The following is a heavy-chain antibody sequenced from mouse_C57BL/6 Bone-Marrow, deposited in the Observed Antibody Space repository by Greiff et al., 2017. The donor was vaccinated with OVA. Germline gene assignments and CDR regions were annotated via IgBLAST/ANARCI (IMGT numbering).Heavy chain of an antibody. D-gene: IGHD3-2*02. CDR2: IDPEDGDT. CDR1: GFNIKDYY. CDR3: TTETAQASFAY. J-gene: IGHJ3*01. Sequence: VQLQQSGAELVRPGASVKLSCTASGFNIKDYYMHWVKQRPEQGLEWIGRIDPEDGDTAYAPKFQGKATMTADTSSNTAYLQLSSLTSEDTAVYYCTTETAQASFAYWGQGTLVTVSA. V-gene: IGHV14-1*01.